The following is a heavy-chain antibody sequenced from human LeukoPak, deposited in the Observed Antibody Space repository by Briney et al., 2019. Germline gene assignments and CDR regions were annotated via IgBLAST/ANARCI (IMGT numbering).Heavy chain of an antibody. D-gene: IGHD2-8*01. J-gene: IGHJ3*02. Sequence: GGSLRLSCAASGFTFSSYAMSWVRQAPGKGLEWVSAIGGSGGSTYYADSVKGRFTISRDNSKNTLYLQMNSLRAEDTAVYYCAKDLRNSVSPSPSAFDIWGQGTMVNVSS. CDR2: IGGSGGST. CDR1: GFTFSSYA. CDR3: AKDLRNSVSPSPSAFDI. V-gene: IGHV3-23*01.